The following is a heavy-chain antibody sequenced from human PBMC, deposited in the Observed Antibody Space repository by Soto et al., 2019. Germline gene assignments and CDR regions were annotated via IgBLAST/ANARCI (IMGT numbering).Heavy chain of an antibody. CDR3: ARNGDSSDYRGWFDP. Sequence: EVPLVESGGGLVQPGGSLRLSCAASGFTVSSNYMSWVRQAPGKGLEWVSVIYSGGTTYYADSVKGRFTISRDNSKNTRYLQMNSLRAEDTAVYYCARNGDSSDYRGWFDPWGQGTLVTVSS. J-gene: IGHJ5*02. V-gene: IGHV3-66*01. CDR1: GFTVSSNY. CDR2: IYSGGTT. D-gene: IGHD3-22*01.